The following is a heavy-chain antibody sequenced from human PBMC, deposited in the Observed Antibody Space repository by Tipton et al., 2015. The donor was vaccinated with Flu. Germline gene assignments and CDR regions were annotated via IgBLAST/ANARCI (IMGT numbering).Heavy chain of an antibody. J-gene: IGHJ4*02. CDR1: GGSISSYY. D-gene: IGHD3-10*02. CDR3: ARLSYYDVDLKNFYFDY. Sequence: TLSLTCTVSGGSISSYYWSWIRQPPGKGLEWIGYIYYSGSTNYNPSLKSRVTISVDTSKKQFSLKLRSVTAADTAVYYCARLSYYDVDLKNFYFDYWGQGALVTVSS. V-gene: IGHV4-59*08. CDR2: IYYSGST.